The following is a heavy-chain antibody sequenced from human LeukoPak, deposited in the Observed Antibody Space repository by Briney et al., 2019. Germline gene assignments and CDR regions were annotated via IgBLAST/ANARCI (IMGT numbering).Heavy chain of an antibody. CDR2: IIPIFGTA. Sequence: SVKVSCKASGGTFSSYAISWVRQAPGQGLEWMGGIIPIFGTANYAQKFQGRVTITADESTSAAYMELSSLRSEDTAVYYCAHRAGLYYDSSGYSSSQFDYWGQGTLVTVSS. J-gene: IGHJ4*02. CDR3: AHRAGLYYDSSGYSSSQFDY. V-gene: IGHV1-69*13. D-gene: IGHD3-22*01. CDR1: GGTFSSYA.